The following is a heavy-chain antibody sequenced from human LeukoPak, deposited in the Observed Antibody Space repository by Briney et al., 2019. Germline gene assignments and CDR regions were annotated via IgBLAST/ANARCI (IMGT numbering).Heavy chain of an antibody. CDR1: GGSFSGYY. V-gene: IGHV4-34*01. CDR2: INHSGST. J-gene: IGHJ6*03. CDR3: ARHASRYDFWRDVYYCYYYMDV. Sequence: SPSETLSLTCAVYGGSFSGYYWSWIRQPPGKGLEWIGEINHSGSTNYNPSLKSRVTISVDTSKNQFSLKLSSVTAADTAVYYCARHASRYDFWRDVYYCYYYMDVWGKGTTVTVSS. D-gene: IGHD3-3*01.